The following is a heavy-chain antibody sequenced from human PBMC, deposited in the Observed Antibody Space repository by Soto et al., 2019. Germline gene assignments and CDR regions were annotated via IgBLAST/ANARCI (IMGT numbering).Heavy chain of an antibody. J-gene: IGHJ3*02. CDR1: GFTSSSYW. CDR3: ARDWYYYDTSDHFSADAFDI. Sequence: EVQLVESGGGLVQPGGSLRLSCAASGFTSSSYWMHWVRQAPGKGLVWVSRISNDGTSTNYADSVKGRFTMSRDNAKNTVYLEMNSLRAEDTAVYYCARDWYYYDTSDHFSADAFDIWGQGTTVTVSS. CDR2: ISNDGTST. V-gene: IGHV3-74*01. D-gene: IGHD3-22*01.